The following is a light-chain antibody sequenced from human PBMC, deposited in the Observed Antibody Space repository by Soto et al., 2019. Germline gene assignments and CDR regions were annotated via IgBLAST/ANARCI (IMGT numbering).Light chain of an antibody. CDR2: DTS. CDR1: TGAVTSGHY. V-gene: IGLV7-46*01. Sequence: QAVVTQEPSLTVSPGGTVTLTCGSSTGAVTSGHYPYWFQQKPGQAPRTLIYDTSNKHSWTPARFSGSLLGGKAALTLSGAQPADEAEYYCLLSYSGARGVFGTGTKLTVL. J-gene: IGLJ1*01. CDR3: LLSYSGARGV.